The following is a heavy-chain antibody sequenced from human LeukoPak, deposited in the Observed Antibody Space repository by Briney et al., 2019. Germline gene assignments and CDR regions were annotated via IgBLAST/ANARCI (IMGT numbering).Heavy chain of an antibody. V-gene: IGHV1-8*03. Sequence: ASVKVSCKASGYTFTSYDINWVRQATGQGLEWMGWMNPNSGNTGYAQKFQGRVTITRNTSISTAYMELSSLRSEDTAVYYCARLIWFGLHCSSTSCSTGGAFDIWGQGTMVTVSS. CDR1: GYTFTSYD. J-gene: IGHJ3*02. D-gene: IGHD2-2*01. CDR2: MNPNSGNT. CDR3: ARLIWFGLHCSSTSCSTGGAFDI.